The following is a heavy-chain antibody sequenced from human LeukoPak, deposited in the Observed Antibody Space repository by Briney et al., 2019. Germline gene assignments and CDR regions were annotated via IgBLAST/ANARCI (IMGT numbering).Heavy chain of an antibody. CDR3: ARDRGGLWNTWSDY. CDR1: GFTFSSYS. Sequence: GGSLRLSCAASGFTFSSYSMNWVRKAQGQGLELVSSISSSSSYIYYADSVKGRFTISRDNAKNSLYLQMNSLRAEDTAVYYCARDRGGLWNTWSDYWGQGTLVTVSS. J-gene: IGHJ4*02. V-gene: IGHV3-21*01. D-gene: IGHD3-16*01. CDR2: ISSSSSYI.